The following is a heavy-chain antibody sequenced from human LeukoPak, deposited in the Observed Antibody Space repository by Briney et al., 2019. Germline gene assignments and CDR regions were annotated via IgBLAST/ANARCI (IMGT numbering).Heavy chain of an antibody. D-gene: IGHD5-24*01. CDR3: VRGDKRDY. CDR1: GFTFSIHG. Sequence: PGGSLRLSCAASGFTFSIHGMNWVRQAPGKGLEWVSSISRSGGSTYYAESVRGRFTISRDNAESSVYLHVNSLRVEDTAIYYCVRGDKRDYWGQGTLVTVAS. V-gene: IGHV3-21*01. CDR2: ISRSGGST. J-gene: IGHJ4*01.